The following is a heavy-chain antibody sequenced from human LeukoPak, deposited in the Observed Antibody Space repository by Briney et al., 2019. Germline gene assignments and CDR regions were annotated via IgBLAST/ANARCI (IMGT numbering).Heavy chain of an antibody. J-gene: IGHJ4*02. V-gene: IGHV3-23*01. CDR3: VKETSYGDYTSVY. CDR1: GFTFSSYA. D-gene: IGHD4-17*01. Sequence: GGSLRLSCAASGFTFSSYAMTWVRQAPGKGLEWVSSISVNGGTTYYADSVKGRFTISRDSSKNTLYLQMNSLRAEDTAVYYCVKETSYGDYTSVYWGQGTLVTVSS. CDR2: ISVNGGTT.